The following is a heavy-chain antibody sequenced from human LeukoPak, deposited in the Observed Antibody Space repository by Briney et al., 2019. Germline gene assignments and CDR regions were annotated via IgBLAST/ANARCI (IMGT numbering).Heavy chain of an antibody. CDR2: IYHSGST. CDR3: ARRPPWGSRGSYGMDV. Sequence: PSETLSLTCTVSGGSISSGGYYWSWIRQPPGKGLEWIGYIYHSGSTNYNPSLKSRVTISVDTSKNQFSLKLSSVTAAGTAVYYCARRPPWGSRGSYGMDVWGQGTTVTVSS. J-gene: IGHJ6*02. V-gene: IGHV4-30-2*01. CDR1: GGSISSGGYY. D-gene: IGHD3-16*01.